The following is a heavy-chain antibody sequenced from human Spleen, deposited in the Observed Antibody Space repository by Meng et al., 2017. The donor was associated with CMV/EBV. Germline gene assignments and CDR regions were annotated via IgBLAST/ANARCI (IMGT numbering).Heavy chain of an antibody. Sequence: LSLTCAASGFSLSTYGMHWVRQAPGKGLEWVAFIRYDGSNKYYADSVKGRFTISRDNAKNSLYLQMNSLRAEDTAVYYCARAARTYYGMDVWGQGTTVTVSS. CDR1: GFSLSTYG. CDR2: IRYDGSNK. V-gene: IGHV3-30*02. D-gene: IGHD6-6*01. J-gene: IGHJ6*02. CDR3: ARAARTYYGMDV.